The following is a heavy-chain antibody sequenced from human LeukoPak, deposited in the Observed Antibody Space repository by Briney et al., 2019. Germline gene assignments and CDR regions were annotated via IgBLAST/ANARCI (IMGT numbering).Heavy chain of an antibody. Sequence: ASVKVSCKASGYTFTRYYMHWVRQAPGQGLEWMGIINPSGGNPNYAQKFQGRVTMTRDMSTSTVYMELSSLRSEDTAVYYCARERSSGYNDAFDIWGQGTMVTVSS. CDR3: ARERSSGYNDAFDI. J-gene: IGHJ3*02. D-gene: IGHD3-22*01. CDR1: GYTFTRYY. V-gene: IGHV1-46*01. CDR2: INPSGGNP.